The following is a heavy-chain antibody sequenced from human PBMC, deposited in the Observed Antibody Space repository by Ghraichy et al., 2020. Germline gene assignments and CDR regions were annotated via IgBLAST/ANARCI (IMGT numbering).Heavy chain of an antibody. CDR2: IYYSGST. CDR3: ARADGSSYSSSWYYFDY. J-gene: IGHJ4*02. CDR1: GGSISSYY. V-gene: IGHV4-59*01. Sequence: GSLRLSCTVSGGSISSYYWSWIRQPPGKGLEWIGYIYYSGSTNYNPSLKSRVTISVDTSKNQFSLKLSSVTAADTAVYYCARADGSSYSSSWYYFDYWGQGTLVTVSS. D-gene: IGHD6-13*01.